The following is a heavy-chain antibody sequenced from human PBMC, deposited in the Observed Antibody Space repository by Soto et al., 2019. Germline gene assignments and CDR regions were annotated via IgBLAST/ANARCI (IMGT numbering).Heavy chain of an antibody. D-gene: IGHD4-17*01. V-gene: IGHV3-30*18. CDR3: AKDRRDGEYNSVYDF. Sequence: QVQLAESGGGVVQPGRSLRLSCIGSGFRFSDYGMHWVRQAPGKGLEWVAMMSFDGTYKYSADSVKGRFIISRDNSKNTLFLQMNSLRAGDTVVYYCAKDRRDGEYNSVYDFWGQGTLVTVSS. CDR1: GFRFSDYG. J-gene: IGHJ4*02. CDR2: MSFDGTYK.